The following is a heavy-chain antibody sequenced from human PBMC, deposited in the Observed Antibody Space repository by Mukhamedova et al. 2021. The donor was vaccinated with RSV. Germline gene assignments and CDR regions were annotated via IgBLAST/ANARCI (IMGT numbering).Heavy chain of an antibody. CDR2: IIPIYGTT. D-gene: IGHD3-10*01. Sequence: APGQGLEWVGRIIPIYGTTHYAQKFQGRVTFTADDAASTANMELSSLRNEDTAVYYCARAGLNRGNPSYYMEVWGKG. J-gene: IGHJ6*03. CDR3: ARAGLNRGNPSYYMEV. V-gene: IGHV1-69*15.